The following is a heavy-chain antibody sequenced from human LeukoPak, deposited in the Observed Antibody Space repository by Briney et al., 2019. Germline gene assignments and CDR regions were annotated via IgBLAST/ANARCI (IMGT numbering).Heavy chain of an antibody. V-gene: IGHV4-38-2*02. CDR1: GYSISSGYY. Sequence: SETLSLTCTVSGYSISSGYYWGWIRQPPGKGLEWIGSIYHSGSTYYNPSLKSRVTISVDTSKNQFSLKLSSVTAADTAVYYCARGDIAAAGTPHGWGQGTLVTVSS. CDR3: ARGDIAAAGTPHG. J-gene: IGHJ4*02. D-gene: IGHD6-13*01. CDR2: IYHSGST.